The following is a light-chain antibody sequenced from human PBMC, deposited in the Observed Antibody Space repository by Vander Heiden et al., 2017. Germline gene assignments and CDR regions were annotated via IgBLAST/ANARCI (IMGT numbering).Light chain of an antibody. CDR3: GTWESSRSADVV. J-gene: IGLJ2*01. CDR2: DNN. V-gene: IGLV1-51*01. Sequence: QPELTQPPSLSAAPGQTVTISCPGSSSNSGHNYESRYQQLPGTAPKLLIYDNNKRPSGMPERFSGSKSGTSATLGITGLQTGDEADYYCGTWESSRSADVVFGGGTKLTGL. CDR1: SSNSGHNY.